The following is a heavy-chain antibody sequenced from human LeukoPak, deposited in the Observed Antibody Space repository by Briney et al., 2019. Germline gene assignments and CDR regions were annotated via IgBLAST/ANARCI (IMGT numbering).Heavy chain of an antibody. V-gene: IGHV1-18*01. CDR3: ARDPFVYPYNYDSSGYLDY. D-gene: IGHD3-22*01. J-gene: IGHJ4*02. CDR2: INADNGNR. CDR1: GYTFTSYG. Sequence: ASVKVSCKASGYTFTSYGISWVRQAPGQGLEWMGWINADNGNRNYAQKFRGRVTVTRDTSTNTAYMELRSLRSDDTAVYYCARDPFVYPYNYDSSGYLDYWGQGTLVTVSS.